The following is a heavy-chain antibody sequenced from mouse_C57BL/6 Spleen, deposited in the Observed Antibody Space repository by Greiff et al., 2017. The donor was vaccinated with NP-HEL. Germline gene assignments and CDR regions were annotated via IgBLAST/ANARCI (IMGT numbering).Heavy chain of an antibody. CDR3: ARHEAGVGGDSNFLYAMDY. CDR2: FYPGSGSI. D-gene: IGHD2-5*01. J-gene: IGHJ4*01. V-gene: IGHV1-62-2*01. CDR1: GYTFTEYP. Sequence: QVQLQQSGAELVKPGASVKLSCKASGYTFTEYPIHWVKQRSGQGLEWIGWFYPGSGSIKYNEKFKDKATLTADKSSSTVYMELSRLTSEDSAVYFCARHEAGVGGDSNFLYAMDYWGQGTSVTVSS.